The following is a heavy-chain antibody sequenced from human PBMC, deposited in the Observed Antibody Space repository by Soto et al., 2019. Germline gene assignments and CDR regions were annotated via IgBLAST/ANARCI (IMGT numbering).Heavy chain of an antibody. Sequence: GASVKVSCKASGYTFTNYAMHWVRQAPGQRLEWMGWINAGNGNTKYSQKFQGRVTITRDTSASTAYMELSSLRSEDTAVYYCARVSGCYLPDYWGQGTLVTVSS. CDR3: ARVSGCYLPDY. V-gene: IGHV1-3*01. CDR2: INAGNGNT. D-gene: IGHD6-19*01. CDR1: GYTFTNYA. J-gene: IGHJ4*02.